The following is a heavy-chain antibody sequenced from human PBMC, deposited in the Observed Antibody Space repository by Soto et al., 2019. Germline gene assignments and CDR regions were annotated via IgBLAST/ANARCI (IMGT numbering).Heavy chain of an antibody. CDR3: AGVSPNQVRFDP. J-gene: IGHJ5*02. CDR2: IYYTGSS. V-gene: IGHV4-59*08. CDR1: GGILNSAY. Sequence: PSETLSLTCTVSGGILNSAYWSWIRQPPGKGLEWIGQIYYTGSSNYNPSLKSRVTMSVDMSKKKFSLKVTSVTAADTAVYYCAGVSPNQVRFDPWGQGALVTVS.